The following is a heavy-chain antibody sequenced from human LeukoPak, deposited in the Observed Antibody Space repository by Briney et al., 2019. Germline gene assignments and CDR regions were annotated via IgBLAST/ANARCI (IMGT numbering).Heavy chain of an antibody. Sequence: PGGSLRLSCAASGFTFADYGMGWVRQVPGKGLEWVSVINWDGVNTFYADSVKGRFIITIDNAKNSLYLEMNSLRVEDTALYYCARDLSSNWYKFAYWGQGTLVTVSS. CDR3: ARDLSSNWYKFAY. CDR1: GFTFADYG. D-gene: IGHD6-13*01. J-gene: IGHJ4*02. CDR2: INWDGVNT. V-gene: IGHV3-20*04.